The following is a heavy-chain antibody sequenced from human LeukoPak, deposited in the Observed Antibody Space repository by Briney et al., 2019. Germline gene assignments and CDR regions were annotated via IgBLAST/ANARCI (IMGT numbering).Heavy chain of an antibody. V-gene: IGHV4-39*01. J-gene: IGHJ4*02. CDR2: IYYSGST. Sequence: SETLSLTCTVSGGSISSYYWGWIRQPPGKGLEWIGSIYYSGSTYYNPSLKSRVTISVDTSKNQFSLKLSSVAAADTAVYYCAGTYYYDSSGFRPFDYWGQGTLVTVSS. CDR3: AGTYYYDSSGFRPFDY. D-gene: IGHD3-22*01. CDR1: GGSISSYY.